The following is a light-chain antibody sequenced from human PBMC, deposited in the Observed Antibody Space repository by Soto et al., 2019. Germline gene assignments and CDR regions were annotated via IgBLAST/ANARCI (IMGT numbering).Light chain of an antibody. CDR1: QSLLYSNGYNY. CDR3: MQALQTPLT. Sequence: DIVMTQSPLSLPVTPGEPASISCRSSQSLLYSNGYNYMDWYLQKPGQSPKLLIYLGSNRASGVPDRFSGSGSGTDFTLKISSVEAEDVGVYYCMQALQTPLTFGGGTKVEIK. V-gene: IGKV2-28*01. J-gene: IGKJ4*01. CDR2: LGS.